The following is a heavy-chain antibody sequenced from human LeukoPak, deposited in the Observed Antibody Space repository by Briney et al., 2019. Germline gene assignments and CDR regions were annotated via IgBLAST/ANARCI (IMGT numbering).Heavy chain of an antibody. J-gene: IGHJ5*02. CDR1: GFTFSSYG. Sequence: PGTSLRLSCAASGFTFSSYGMHWVRQAPGKGLEWVAVISYDGNNKYYADSVKGRFTISRDNSKNTLYLQMNSLRAEDTAVYYCASFSDSSGWYWSDPRGQGTLVTVSS. CDR3: ASFSDSSGWYWSDP. CDR2: ISYDGNNK. V-gene: IGHV3-30*03. D-gene: IGHD6-19*01.